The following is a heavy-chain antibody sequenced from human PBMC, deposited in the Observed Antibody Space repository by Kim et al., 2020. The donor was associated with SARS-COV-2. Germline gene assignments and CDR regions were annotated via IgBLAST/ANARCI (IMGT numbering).Heavy chain of an antibody. V-gene: IGHV4-34*01. Sequence: SETLSLTCAVYGGSFSGYYWSWIRQPPGKGLEWIGEINHSGSTNYNPSLKSRVTISVDTSKNQFSLKLSSVTAADTAVYYCARMPPPPGWLRANWFDPWGQGTLVTVSS. CDR1: GGSFSGYY. D-gene: IGHD5-12*01. J-gene: IGHJ5*02. CDR3: ARMPPPPGWLRANWFDP. CDR2: INHSGST.